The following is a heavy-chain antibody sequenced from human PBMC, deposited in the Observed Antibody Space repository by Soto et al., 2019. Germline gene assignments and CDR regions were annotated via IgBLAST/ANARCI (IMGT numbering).Heavy chain of an antibody. D-gene: IGHD4-4*01. V-gene: IGHV3-23*01. CDR2: ISGSGDST. Sequence: PGGSLRLSCAASGFTFSSYSMSWVRQAPGKGLEWVSGISGSGDSTYYADSVKGRFTISRDNSQNTLYLQMDSLRAEDTAAYYCAKAWTTVTTGNWFDPWGQGTLVTVSS. J-gene: IGHJ5*02. CDR1: GFTFSSYS. CDR3: AKAWTTVTTGNWFDP.